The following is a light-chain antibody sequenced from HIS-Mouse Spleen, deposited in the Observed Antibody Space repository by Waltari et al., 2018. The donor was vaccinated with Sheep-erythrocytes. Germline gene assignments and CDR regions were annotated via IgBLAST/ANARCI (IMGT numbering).Light chain of an antibody. Sequence: DIQMTQSPSSLSASVGDRVTITCQASQDISNYLNWYQQTPGKAPKLLIYDASNLETGVPSRFSGSGSGTDFTFTISSLQPEDIATYYCQQYDNLPVTFGGGTK. CDR1: QDISNY. CDR2: DAS. CDR3: QQYDNLPVT. J-gene: IGKJ4*01. V-gene: IGKV1-33*01.